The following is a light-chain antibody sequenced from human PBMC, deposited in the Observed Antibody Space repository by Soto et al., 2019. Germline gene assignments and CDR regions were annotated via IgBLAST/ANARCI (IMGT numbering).Light chain of an antibody. CDR2: EVS. CDR1: SSDVGGYNY. V-gene: IGLV2-14*01. CDR3: SSYTSSSTLV. Sequence: QSALTQPASVSWSPGQSITISCTGTSSDVGGYNYVSWYQQHPGKAPKLMIYEVSNRPSGVSNRFSGSKSGNTASLTISGHQAEDEADYYCSSYTSSSTLVFGGGTKLTVL. J-gene: IGLJ2*01.